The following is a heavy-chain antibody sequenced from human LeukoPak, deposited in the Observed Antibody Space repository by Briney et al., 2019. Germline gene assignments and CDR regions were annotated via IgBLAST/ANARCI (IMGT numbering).Heavy chain of an antibody. CDR1: GGSISSYY. J-gene: IGHJ4*02. D-gene: IGHD3-10*01. CDR3: ARDQYYYGSGSYGLDY. CDR2: IYYSGST. Sequence: SETLSLTCTVSGGSISSYYWSWIRQPPGKGLEWIGYIYYSGSTNYNPSLKSRVTISVDTSKNQFSLKLSSVTAADTAVYYCARDQYYYGSGSYGLDYWGQGTLVTVSS. V-gene: IGHV4-59*12.